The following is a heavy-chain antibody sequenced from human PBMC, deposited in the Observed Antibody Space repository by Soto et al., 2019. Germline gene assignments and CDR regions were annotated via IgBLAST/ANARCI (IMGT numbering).Heavy chain of an antibody. CDR3: AKDTYGSQSYSDV. CDR1: GFNFSVSV. V-gene: IGHV3-23*01. CDR2: ISESGSRT. Sequence: PGGSLRLSCAASGFNFSVSVVHWVRQVSGKGLEWVAGISESGSRTYYIESVKGRFTISRDSPKNTLDLQMHSLRVEDTAVYYCAKDTYGSQSYSDVWGQGTMVTV. J-gene: IGHJ6*02. D-gene: IGHD3-10*01.